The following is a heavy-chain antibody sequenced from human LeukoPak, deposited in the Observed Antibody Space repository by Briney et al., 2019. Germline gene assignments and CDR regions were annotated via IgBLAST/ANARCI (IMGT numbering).Heavy chain of an antibody. Sequence: ASVKVSRKASGYTFTNYYIHWVRQAPGQGLEWMGWINPNSGGTNYAQKFQGRVTMTRDTSISTAYMELSRLRSDDTAVYYCARDLYYYGMDVWDQGTTVTVSS. CDR2: INPNSGGT. J-gene: IGHJ6*02. CDR1: GYTFTNYY. CDR3: ARDLYYYGMDV. V-gene: IGHV1-2*02.